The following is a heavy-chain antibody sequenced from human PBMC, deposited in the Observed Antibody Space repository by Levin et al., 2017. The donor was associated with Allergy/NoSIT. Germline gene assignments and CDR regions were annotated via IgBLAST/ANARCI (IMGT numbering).Heavy chain of an antibody. CDR1: GYTFTTYY. CDR3: ARSIYSSGLTYFDY. Sequence: AGGSLRLSCKASGYTFTTYYMHWVRQAPGQGLEWMGIINPSGGSTTYAQKFQGRVTMTRDTSTSTVYMELSSLRSEDTAVYYCARSIYSSGLTYFDYWGQGNLVTVSS. D-gene: IGHD6-19*01. J-gene: IGHJ4*02. V-gene: IGHV1-46*01. CDR2: INPSGGST.